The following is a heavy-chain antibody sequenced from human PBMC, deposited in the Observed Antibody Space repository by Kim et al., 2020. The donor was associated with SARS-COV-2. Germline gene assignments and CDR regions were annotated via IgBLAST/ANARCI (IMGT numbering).Heavy chain of an antibody. J-gene: IGHJ3*02. Sequence: GGSLRLSCAASGFTFSSYWMHWVRQAPGKGLEWVSHINTDGSSTTYADAVKGRFTISRDNAKNTLYLQMNRLRAEGTAMYYCTRDGNGAVDMWGEETTVTVSS. V-gene: IGHV3-74*01. CDR2: INTDGSST. D-gene: IGHD4-17*01. CDR1: GFTFSSYW. CDR3: TRDGNGAVDM.